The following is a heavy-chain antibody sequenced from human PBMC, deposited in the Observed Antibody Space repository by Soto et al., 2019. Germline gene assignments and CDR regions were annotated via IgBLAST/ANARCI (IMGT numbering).Heavy chain of an antibody. CDR1: GFTFSSYG. Sequence: GGSLRLSCAASGFTFSSYGMHWVRQAPGKGLEWVAVIWYDGSNKYYADSVKGRFTISRDNSKNTLYLQMNSLRAEDTAVYYCAREQGDCSGGSCYSLIGGMDVWGQGTTVTVSS. J-gene: IGHJ6*02. CDR3: AREQGDCSGGSCYSLIGGMDV. V-gene: IGHV3-33*01. D-gene: IGHD2-15*01. CDR2: IWYDGSNK.